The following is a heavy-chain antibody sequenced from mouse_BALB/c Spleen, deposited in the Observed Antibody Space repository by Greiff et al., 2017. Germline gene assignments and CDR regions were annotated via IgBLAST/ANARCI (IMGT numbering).Heavy chain of an antibody. D-gene: IGHD1-2*01. Sequence: QVQLQQSGPQLVRPGASVKISCKASGYSFTSYWMHWVKQRPGQGLEWIGMIDPSDSETRLNQKFKDKATLTVDKSSSTAYMQLSSPTSEDSAVYYCARGYYGHSWFAYWGQGTLVTVSA. J-gene: IGHJ3*01. CDR2: IDPSDSET. CDR3: ARGYYGHSWFAY. V-gene: IGHV1S127*01. CDR1: GYSFTSYW.